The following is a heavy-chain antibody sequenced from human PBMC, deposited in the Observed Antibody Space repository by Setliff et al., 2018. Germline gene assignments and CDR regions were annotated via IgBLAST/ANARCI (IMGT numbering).Heavy chain of an antibody. J-gene: IGHJ5*02. CDR2: IIPIFGTA. V-gene: IGHV1-69*13. Sequence: SVKVSCKASGYTFTSYAISWVRQAPGQGLEWMGGIIPIFGTANYAQKFQGRVTITADESTSTAYMELSSLRSEDTAVYYCAKGSGSPNWFDPWGQGTLVTVSS. CDR1: GYTFTSYA. D-gene: IGHD3-10*01. CDR3: AKGSGSPNWFDP.